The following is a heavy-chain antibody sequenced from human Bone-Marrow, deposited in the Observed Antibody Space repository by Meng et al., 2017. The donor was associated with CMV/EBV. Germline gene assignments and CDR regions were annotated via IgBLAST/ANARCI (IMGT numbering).Heavy chain of an antibody. D-gene: IGHD4-23*01. J-gene: IGHJ6*02. Sequence: ASVKVSCKASGYTFTNYGISWVRQAPGQGLEWMGWISGHNDNTKYAQKVQGRVTMTTDTSTSTAYMELRSLRSDDTAMYYCARVGDYGGNSFRHYYYYGMDVWGQGTTVTVSS. V-gene: IGHV1-18*01. CDR3: ARVGDYGGNSFRHYYYYGMDV. CDR1: GYTFTNYG. CDR2: ISGHNDNT.